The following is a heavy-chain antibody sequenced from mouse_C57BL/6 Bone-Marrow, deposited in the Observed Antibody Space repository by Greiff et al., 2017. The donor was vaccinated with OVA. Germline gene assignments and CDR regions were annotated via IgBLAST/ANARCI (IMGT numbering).Heavy chain of an antibody. CDR3: TRGGNYVMDY. Sequence: QLQQSGAELVRPGASVKLSCTASGFNIKDDYMHWVKQKPEQGLEWIGWIDPENGDTEYASKFQGKATITADTSSNTAYLQLSSLTSEDTAVYYCTRGGNYVMDYWGQGTSVTVSS. J-gene: IGHJ4*01. V-gene: IGHV14-4*01. CDR1: GFNIKDDY. D-gene: IGHD2-1*01. CDR2: IDPENGDT.